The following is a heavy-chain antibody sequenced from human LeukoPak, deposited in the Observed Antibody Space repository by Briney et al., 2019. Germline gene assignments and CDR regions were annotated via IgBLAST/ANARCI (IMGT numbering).Heavy chain of an antibody. D-gene: IGHD2-2*01. CDR3: ARGVVPAAMDYYYYMDV. CDR2: ISSSGSTI. V-gene: IGHV3-48*03. CDR1: GFTFSSYE. J-gene: IGHJ6*03. Sequence: PGGSLRLSCAASGFTFSSYEMNWVRQAPGKGREWVSYISSSGSTIYYADSVKGRFTISRDNAKNSLYLQMNSLRAEDTAVYYCARGVVPAAMDYYYYMDVWGKGTTVTVSS.